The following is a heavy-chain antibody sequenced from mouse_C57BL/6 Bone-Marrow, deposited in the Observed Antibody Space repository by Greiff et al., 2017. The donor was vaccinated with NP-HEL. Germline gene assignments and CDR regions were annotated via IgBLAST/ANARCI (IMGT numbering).Heavy chain of an antibody. V-gene: IGHV1-19*01. CDR1: GYTFTDYY. Sequence: DVKLQESGPVLVKPGASVKMSCKASGYTFTDYYMNWVKQSHGKSLEWIGVINPYNGGTSYNQKFKGKATLTVDKSSSTAYMELNSLTSEDSAVYYCARFDYDLPFDYWGQGTTLTVSS. D-gene: IGHD2-4*01. J-gene: IGHJ2*01. CDR3: ARFDYDLPFDY. CDR2: INPYNGGT.